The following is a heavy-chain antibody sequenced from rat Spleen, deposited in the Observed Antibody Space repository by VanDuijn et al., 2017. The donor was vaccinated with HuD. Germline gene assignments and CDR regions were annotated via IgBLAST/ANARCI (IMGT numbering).Heavy chain of an antibody. CDR1: GFTFSNYD. Sequence: EVQLVESGGGLVQPGRSMKLSCAASGFTFSNYDMAWVRQAPKKGLEWVATISYDGSSTNYRDSVKGRFTISRDNAKSTLYLQMDSLRSEDTATYYCARHDYGGHRYFDYWGQGVMVTVSS. CDR3: ARHDYGGHRYFDY. J-gene: IGHJ2*01. D-gene: IGHD1-11*01. V-gene: IGHV5-7*01. CDR2: ISYDGSST.